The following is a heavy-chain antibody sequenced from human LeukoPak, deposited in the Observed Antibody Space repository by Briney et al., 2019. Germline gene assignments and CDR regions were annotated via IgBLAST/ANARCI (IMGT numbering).Heavy chain of an antibody. CDR3: AKGLRGFDS. D-gene: IGHD3-16*01. V-gene: IGHV3-23*01. CDR2: ISGSGNNT. CDR1: GFTFSNYA. Sequence: GASLRLSCAASGFTFSNYAMSWVRQAPGKGLEWVSAISGSGNNTYYADSVKGRFTISRDNSKNTLYLQMNSLRAEDTAVYYCAKGLRGFDSWGQGTQVTVSS. J-gene: IGHJ4*02.